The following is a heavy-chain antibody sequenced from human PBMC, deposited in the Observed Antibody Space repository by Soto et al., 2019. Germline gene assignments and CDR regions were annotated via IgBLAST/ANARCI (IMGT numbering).Heavy chain of an antibody. D-gene: IGHD6-19*01. Sequence: PGGSLRLSCAASGFPFGENAMSWVRQAPGKGLEWVSGISDSGATTYYADSLRGRFTISRDNSKNTLYLQLNSLRAEDSASYYCAKEDTSRGSLDYWGQGALVTVS. CDR2: ISDSGATT. CDR3: AKEDTSRGSLDY. J-gene: IGHJ4*02. V-gene: IGHV3-23*01. CDR1: GFPFGENA.